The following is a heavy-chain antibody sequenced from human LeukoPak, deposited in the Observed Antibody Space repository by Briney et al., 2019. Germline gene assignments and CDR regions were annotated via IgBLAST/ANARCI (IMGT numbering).Heavy chain of an antibody. Sequence: GGSLRLSCAASGFTFDDYGMSWVRQAPGKGLEWVSGINWNGGSTGYADSVKGRFTISRDNAKNSLYLQTNSLRAEDTALYYCARYTGGSGYDSAYYYYMDVWGKGTTVTVSS. J-gene: IGHJ6*03. CDR2: INWNGGST. V-gene: IGHV3-20*04. D-gene: IGHD5-12*01. CDR1: GFTFDDYG. CDR3: ARYTGGSGYDSAYYYYMDV.